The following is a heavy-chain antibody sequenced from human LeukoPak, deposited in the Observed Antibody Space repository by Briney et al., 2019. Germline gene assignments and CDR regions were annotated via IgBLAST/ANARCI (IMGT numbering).Heavy chain of an antibody. CDR1: GYTFTGYY. CDR2: INPNSGGT. CDR3: ARGTTVTTDYYYYYMDV. D-gene: IGHD4-17*01. Sequence: ASVKVSCKASGYTFTGYYMHWVRQAPGQGLEWMGWINPNSGGTNYAQKFQGRVTITRNTSTSTAYMELSSLRSEDTAVYYCARGTTVTTDYYYYYMDVWGKGTTVTVSS. V-gene: IGHV1-2*02. J-gene: IGHJ6*03.